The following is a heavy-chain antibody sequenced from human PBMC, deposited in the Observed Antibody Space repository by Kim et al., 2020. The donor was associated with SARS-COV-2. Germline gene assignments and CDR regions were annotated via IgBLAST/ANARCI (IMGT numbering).Heavy chain of an antibody. CDR2: IWYDGSNK. CDR1: GFTFSSYG. V-gene: IGHV3-33*01. D-gene: IGHD5-12*01. Sequence: GGSLRLSCAASGFTFSSYGMHWVRQAPGKGLEWVAVIWYDGSNKYYADSVKGRFTISRDNSKNTLYLQMNSLRAEDTAVYYCARDVGEMATISDYWGQGTLVTVSS. CDR3: ARDVGEMATISDY. J-gene: IGHJ4*02.